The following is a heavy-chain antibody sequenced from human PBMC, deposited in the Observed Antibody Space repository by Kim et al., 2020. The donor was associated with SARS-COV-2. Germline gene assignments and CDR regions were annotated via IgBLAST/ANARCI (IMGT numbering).Heavy chain of an antibody. CDR2: FDPEDGET. CDR1: GYTLNGLS. CDR3: ATNLQFGEPNSRDAFYL. J-gene: IGHJ3*01. Sequence: ASVKVSCKVSGYTLNGLSIHWVRQAPGKGLEWMGGFDPEDGETIYAQKFQGRVKMTEETSTDTAYMDLSSLRSEDTALYYCATNLQFGEPNSRDAFYLWGLGTMVTVSS. V-gene: IGHV1-24*01. D-gene: IGHD3-10*01.